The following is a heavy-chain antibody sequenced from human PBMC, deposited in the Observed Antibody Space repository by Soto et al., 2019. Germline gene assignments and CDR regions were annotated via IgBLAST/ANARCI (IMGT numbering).Heavy chain of an antibody. J-gene: IGHJ5*02. V-gene: IGHV1-8*01. CDR1: GYTFTSYD. CDR3: ARGRIIVAGGFDP. D-gene: IGHD6-19*01. Sequence: QVQLVQSGAEVKKPGASVKVSCKASGYTFTSYDIIWVRQATGQGLEWMGWMNPSTGNTDSAEKFQGRLTMTRNTSISTVYMELSSLSFADTAVSYCARGRIIVAGGFDPWGQGTLVTVSS. CDR2: MNPSTGNT.